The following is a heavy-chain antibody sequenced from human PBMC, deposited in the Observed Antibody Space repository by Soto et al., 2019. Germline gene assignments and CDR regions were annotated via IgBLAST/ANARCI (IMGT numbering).Heavy chain of an antibody. CDR2: IKEDGSQK. CDR1: GFTFIRYW. CDR3: ARGDYYDSSGPFSDAFDI. J-gene: IGHJ3*02. D-gene: IGHD3-22*01. V-gene: IGHV3-7*04. Sequence: GGSLRLSCAASGFTFIRYWMSWVRQAPGKGLEWVANIKEDGSQKWYVDSVKGRFTISRDNGKNSLYLQINSLRAEDTAVYYCARGDYYDSSGPFSDAFDIWGQGTMLTVSS.